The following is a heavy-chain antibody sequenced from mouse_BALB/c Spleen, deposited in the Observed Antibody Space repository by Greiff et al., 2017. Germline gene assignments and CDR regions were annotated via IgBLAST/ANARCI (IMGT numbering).Heavy chain of an antibody. CDR1: GYTFTDYN. Sequence: EVQLQQSGPELVKPGASVKISCKASGYTFTDYNMHWVKQSHGKSLEWIGYIYPYNGGTGYNQKFKSKATLTVDNSSSTAYMELRSLTSEDSAVYYWARKRPHWAWFAYWGQGTLVTVSA. J-gene: IGHJ3*01. CDR2: IYPYNGGT. CDR3: ARKRPHWAWFAY. V-gene: IGHV1S29*02. D-gene: IGHD4-1*01.